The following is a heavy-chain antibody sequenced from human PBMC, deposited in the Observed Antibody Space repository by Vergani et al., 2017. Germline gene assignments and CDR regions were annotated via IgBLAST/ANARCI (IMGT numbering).Heavy chain of an antibody. V-gene: IGHV2-26*01. CDR3: ARILVGYDFWSGYGPYGMDV. CDR1: GFSLSNARMG. J-gene: IGHJ6*02. D-gene: IGHD3-3*01. CDR2: LFSNDEK. Sequence: QVTLKESGPVLVKPTETLTLTCTVSGFSLSNARMGVSWLRQPPGKALEWLAHLFSNDEKAYSTSLKSRLTISKDTSKSQVVLTMTNMDPVDTATYYCARILVGYDFWSGYGPYGMDVWAKGPRSPSP.